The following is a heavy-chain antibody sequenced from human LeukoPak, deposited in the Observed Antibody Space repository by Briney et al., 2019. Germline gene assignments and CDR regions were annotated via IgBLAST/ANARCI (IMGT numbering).Heavy chain of an antibody. D-gene: IGHD2-2*01. CDR3: ATSLYCSSTNCYALYFQH. Sequence: SVKVSCKASGYTFTGYYMHGVRQAPGQGLEWMGWINPNRGGTNYEQKFQGRVTMTRDTSISTAYMELSRLRSDDTAVYYCATSLYCSSTNCYALYFQHWGQGTLVTVSS. V-gene: IGHV1-2*02. CDR1: GYTFTGYY. CDR2: INPNRGGT. J-gene: IGHJ1*01.